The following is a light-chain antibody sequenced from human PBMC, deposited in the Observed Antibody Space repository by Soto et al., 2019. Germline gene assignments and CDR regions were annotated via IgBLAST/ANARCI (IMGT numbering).Light chain of an antibody. V-gene: IGLV1-40*01. CDR1: SSNLGAGYD. Sequence: QSVLTQPPSVSGAPGQRVTLSCTGNSSNLGAGYDVHWYQQLPGAAPKLVIFGNRNRPSGVPERFSGSKSGTSASLAITGLQAEDEADYYCSSYTSSSTLGGVFGGGTKLTVL. J-gene: IGLJ2*01. CDR2: GNR. CDR3: SSYTSSSTLGGV.